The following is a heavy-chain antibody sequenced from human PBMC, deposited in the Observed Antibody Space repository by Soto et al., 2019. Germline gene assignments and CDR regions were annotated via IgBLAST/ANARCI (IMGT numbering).Heavy chain of an antibody. J-gene: IGHJ3*02. CDR2: IIPIFGTA. CDR1: GYTFTGYV. D-gene: IGHD6-13*01. CDR3: AREAAGTPPPAFDI. Sequence: ASVKVSCKASGYTFTGYVINWGRQAPGQGLEWMGGIIPIFGTANYAQKFQGWVTMTRDTSISTAYMELSRLRSDDTAVYYCAREAAGTPPPAFDIWGQGTMVTVSS. V-gene: IGHV1-2*04.